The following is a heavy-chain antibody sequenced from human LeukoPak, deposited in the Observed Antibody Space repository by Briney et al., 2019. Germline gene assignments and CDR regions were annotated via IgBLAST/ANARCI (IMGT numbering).Heavy chain of an antibody. V-gene: IGHV3-23*01. J-gene: IGHJ4*02. CDR3: AKVEAATLLAKFDY. CDR1: GFTFSRYA. D-gene: IGHD2-15*01. Sequence: GGSLTLSCAASGFTFSRYAMSWVRQAPGKGRAGVSTISGSGGSTYYADSMKGRFTTSRDNSKNTLYLQMNSLRAEDTAVYYCAKVEAATLLAKFDYWGQGTLVTVSS. CDR2: ISGSGGST.